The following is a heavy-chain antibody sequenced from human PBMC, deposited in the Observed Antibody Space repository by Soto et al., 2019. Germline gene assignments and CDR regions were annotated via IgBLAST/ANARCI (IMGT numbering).Heavy chain of an antibody. D-gene: IGHD3-22*01. CDR3: ARAGPFYDSSGFYYYYGMDV. Sequence: SETLSLTCVVSVGSISSGGYSWSWIRQPPGKGLEWIGYIYHSGSTYYNPSLKSRVTISVDRSKNQFSLKPSSVTAADTAVYYCARAGPFYDSSGFYYYYGMDVWGQGTTVTVSS. V-gene: IGHV4-30-2*01. CDR2: IYHSGST. CDR1: VGSISSGGYS. J-gene: IGHJ6*02.